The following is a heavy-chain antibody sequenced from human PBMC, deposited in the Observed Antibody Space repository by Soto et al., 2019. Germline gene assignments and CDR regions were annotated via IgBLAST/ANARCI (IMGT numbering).Heavy chain of an antibody. D-gene: IGHD2-2*01. J-gene: IGHJ4*02. CDR2: VIPIFDTT. CDR1: GYPFIGHY. CDR3: ARSMPTPTRTYFFDS. Sequence: SVKVSCKASGYPFIGHYIHWVRQAPGQGLEWIGGVIPIFDTTDYAQKFQGRVTVTADKSTITAYMELSSLRSEDTAVYYCARSMPTPTRTYFFDSWGQGTLVTVSS. V-gene: IGHV1-69*06.